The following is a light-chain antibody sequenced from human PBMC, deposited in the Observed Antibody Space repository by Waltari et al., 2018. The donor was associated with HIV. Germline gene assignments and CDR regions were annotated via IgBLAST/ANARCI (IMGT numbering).Light chain of an antibody. CDR2: GNT. V-gene: IGLV1-40*01. J-gene: IGLJ2*01. CDR1: GSTIGARED. CDR3: QSYDNSLNAVV. Sequence: QSVLTHLPSFSGPPAQRVITSCTGSGSTIGAREDVHGSQQLPGAVPKVRIYGNTNRPSGVPDRFSGSKSGASASLGIAGLQTDDEADYFCQSYDNSLNAVVFGGGTRLTVL.